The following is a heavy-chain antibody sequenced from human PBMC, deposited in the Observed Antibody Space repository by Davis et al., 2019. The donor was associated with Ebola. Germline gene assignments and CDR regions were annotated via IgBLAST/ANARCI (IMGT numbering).Heavy chain of an antibody. CDR3: ARTTVTTNWFDP. V-gene: IGHV4-59*12. J-gene: IGHJ5*02. CDR2: IYYSGST. Sequence: MPSETLSLTCTVSGGSISSYYWSWIRQPPGKGLEWIGYIYYSGSTNYNPSLKSRVTISVDKSKNQFSLKLSSVTAADTAVYYCARTTVTTNWFDPWGQGTLVTVSS. CDR1: GGSISSYY. D-gene: IGHD4-17*01.